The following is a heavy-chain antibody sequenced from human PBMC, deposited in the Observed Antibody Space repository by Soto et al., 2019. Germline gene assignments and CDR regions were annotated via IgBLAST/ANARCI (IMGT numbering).Heavy chain of an antibody. J-gene: IGHJ3*02. CDR2: ISGSGFST. Sequence: GGSLRLSCAASGFTFNTYAMSWVRQAPGQGLEWVSAISGSGFSTYYADSVKGRFSISSDSSKNTLFLQMNSLRAHDTAVYFCATFTFGRPFDTWGQGTMVTVSS. V-gene: IGHV3-23*01. D-gene: IGHD3-16*01. CDR3: ATFTFGRPFDT. CDR1: GFTFNTYA.